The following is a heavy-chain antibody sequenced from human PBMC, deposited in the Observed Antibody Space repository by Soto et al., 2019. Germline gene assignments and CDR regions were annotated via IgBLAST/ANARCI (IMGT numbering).Heavy chain of an antibody. V-gene: IGHV3-9*01. CDR3: AKGRTRPLQLGSFGDNAFDV. CDR1: EFTFEDYA. D-gene: IGHD3-10*01. J-gene: IGHJ3*01. Sequence: EVQLVESGGGLVQPGRSLRLSCVASEFTFEDYAMHWVRQAPGKGLEWVSGISWNSGTLVYADSVKGRFIISSDNAKNSLFLQMNSLRAEDTALYFCAKGRTRPLQLGSFGDNAFDVWGQGTMVTVSS. CDR2: ISWNSGTL.